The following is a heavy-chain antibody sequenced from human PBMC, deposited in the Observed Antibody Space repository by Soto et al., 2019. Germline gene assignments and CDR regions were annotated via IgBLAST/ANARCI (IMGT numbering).Heavy chain of an antibody. Sequence: SETLSLTCTVSGGSISSSSYYWGWIRQPPGKGLEWIGSIYYSGSTYYNPSLKSRVTISVDTSKNQFSLKLSSVTAADTAVYYCARHCGLYYDILTGYHNNWFDPWGQGTLVTVSS. J-gene: IGHJ5*02. D-gene: IGHD3-9*01. CDR2: IYYSGST. CDR3: ARHCGLYYDILTGYHNNWFDP. CDR1: GGSISSSSYY. V-gene: IGHV4-39*01.